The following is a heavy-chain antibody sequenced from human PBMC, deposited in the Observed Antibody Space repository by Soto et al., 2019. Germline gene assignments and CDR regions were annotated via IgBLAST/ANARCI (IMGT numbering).Heavy chain of an antibody. V-gene: IGHV3-30-3*01. Sequence: GGSLRLSCAASGFTFSSYAMHWVRQAPGKGLEWVAVISYDGSNKYYADSVKGRFTISRDNSKNTLYLQMNSLRAEDTAVYYCARGLSRYCSSTSCPSHFYWGQGTLVTVSS. CDR1: GFTFSSYA. CDR3: ARGLSRYCSSTSCPSHFY. CDR2: ISYDGSNK. D-gene: IGHD2-2*01. J-gene: IGHJ4*02.